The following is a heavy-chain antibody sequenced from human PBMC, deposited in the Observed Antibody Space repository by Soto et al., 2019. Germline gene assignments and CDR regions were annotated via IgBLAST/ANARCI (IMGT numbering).Heavy chain of an antibody. Sequence: QVHLVQSGAEGKKPGASVKVSCKGSGYGFTTYGITWVRQAPGQGLEWMAWISAHNGNTNYAQKLQGRVTVTRDTSTSTAYMALRSLRSDDPAVYYCARGRYGDYWGQGALVTVSS. CDR1: GYGFTTYG. CDR2: ISAHNGNT. J-gene: IGHJ4*02. D-gene: IGHD1-1*01. CDR3: ARGRYGDY. V-gene: IGHV1-18*01.